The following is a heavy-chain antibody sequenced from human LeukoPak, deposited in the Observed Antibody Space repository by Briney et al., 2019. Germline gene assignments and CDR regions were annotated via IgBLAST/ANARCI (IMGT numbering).Heavy chain of an antibody. CDR2: ISSSSSYI. V-gene: IGHV3-21*01. D-gene: IGHD3-10*01. CDR3: ARDSMAVVLRGRFDP. CDR1: GFTFSSYW. J-gene: IGHJ5*02. Sequence: KAGGSLRLSCAASGFTFSSYWMCWVRQAPGKGLEWVSSISSSSSYIYYADSVKGRFTISRDNAKNSLYLQMNSLRAEDTAVYYCARDSMAVVLRGRFDPWGQGTLVTVSS.